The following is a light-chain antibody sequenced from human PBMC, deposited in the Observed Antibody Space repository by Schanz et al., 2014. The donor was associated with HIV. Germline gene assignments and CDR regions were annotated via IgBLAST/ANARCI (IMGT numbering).Light chain of an antibody. V-gene: IGLV1-44*01. CDR2: SNT. CDR1: SSNIGINT. J-gene: IGLJ2*01. CDR3: AAWDDRSYVV. Sequence: QSVLTQPPSASGTPGQRVTISCSGSSSNIGINTVNWYQQLPGTAPKVLIYSNTERPSGVPDRFSGSKSGTSASLAISGLQSEDEADYYCAAWDDRSYVVFGGGTKLTVL.